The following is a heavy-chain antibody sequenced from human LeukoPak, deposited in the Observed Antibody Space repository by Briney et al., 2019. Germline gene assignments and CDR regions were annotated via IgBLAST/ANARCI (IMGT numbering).Heavy chain of an antibody. CDR2: IRNKANSYTT. D-gene: IGHD6-6*01. V-gene: IGHV3-72*01. CDR3: ATNVDSSAD. CDR1: GFTFDDYA. Sequence: GGSLRLSCAASGFTFDDYAMHWVRQAPGKGLEWVGRIRNKANSYTTEYAASVKGRFTISRDDSKNSLYLQMNSLKTEDTAVYYCATNVDSSADWGQGTLVTVSS. J-gene: IGHJ4*02.